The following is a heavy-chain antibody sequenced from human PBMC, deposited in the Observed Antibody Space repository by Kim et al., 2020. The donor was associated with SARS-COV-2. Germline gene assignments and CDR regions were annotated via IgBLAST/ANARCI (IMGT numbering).Heavy chain of an antibody. V-gene: IGHV4-39*07. CDR1: GGSISSSTYY. CDR2: IYYSGVS. CDR3: ARDRGDYAPDT. J-gene: IGHJ5*02. D-gene: IGHD4-17*01. Sequence: SETLSLTCTVSGGSISSSTYYWGWIRQPPGKGLEWIANIYYSGVSYYNPSLKSRITISVDTSRNQFSLKVSSVTAADTAVYYCARDRGDYAPDTWGQG.